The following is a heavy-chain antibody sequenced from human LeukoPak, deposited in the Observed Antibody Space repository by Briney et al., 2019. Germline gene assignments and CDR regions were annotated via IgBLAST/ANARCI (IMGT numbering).Heavy chain of an antibody. CDR3: AKDSSPEYCSSTSCYENWFDP. D-gene: IGHD2-2*01. Sequence: GGSLRLSCAASGFTFSSYAMSWVRQAPGKGLEWVSAISGSGGSTYYADSVKGRFTISRDNSKNTLYLRMNSLRAEDTAVYYCAKDSSPEYCSSTSCYENWFDPWGQGTLVTVSS. CDR2: ISGSGGST. J-gene: IGHJ5*02. V-gene: IGHV3-23*01. CDR1: GFTFSSYA.